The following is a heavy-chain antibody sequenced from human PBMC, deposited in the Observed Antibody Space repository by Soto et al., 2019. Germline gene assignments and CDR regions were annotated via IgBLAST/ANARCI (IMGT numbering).Heavy chain of an antibody. V-gene: IGHV1-69*06. CDR2: ITPIFGTP. Sequence: QVQLVQSGAELKKPGSSVKVSCKASGGTFNNYAVSWVRQAPGHGLEWMGDITPIFGTPKYAQNFQGRVTSTADKSTSASFMELTSLRSDDTAIYYCARGRFETGAFWDFDLWGRGTLVSVSS. D-gene: IGHD7-27*01. CDR3: ARGRFETGAFWDFDL. CDR1: GGTFNNYA. J-gene: IGHJ2*01.